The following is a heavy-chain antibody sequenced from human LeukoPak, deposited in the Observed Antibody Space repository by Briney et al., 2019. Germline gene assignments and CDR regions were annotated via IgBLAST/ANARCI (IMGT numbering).Heavy chain of an antibody. D-gene: IGHD6-19*01. Sequence: GSLRLSCAASGFTFGSYGMSWVRQAPGKGLEWVSGISGSGGSTYYADSVKGRFTTSRDNSKNMLSLQMNNLRAEDTAVYYCAKPLGNINTVAVAFDFWGQGTLVTVSS. J-gene: IGHJ4*02. CDR1: GFTFGSYG. CDR3: AKPLGNINTVAVAFDF. CDR2: ISGSGGST. V-gene: IGHV3-23*01.